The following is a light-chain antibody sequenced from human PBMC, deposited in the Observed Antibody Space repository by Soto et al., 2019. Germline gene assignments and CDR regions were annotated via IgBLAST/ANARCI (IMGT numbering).Light chain of an antibody. CDR3: ATYDDSLNIWV. CDR1: SSNIGNNY. V-gene: IGLV1-47*03. Sequence: QSVLTQPPSASATPGRRVTNSCFGSSSNIGNNYVFWYQQLPGTAPKLLIQRSNQRPSGVPDRFFGSKSGNSATLAINGLWSEDEGDYYCATYDDSLNIWVFGGGTKLTVL. CDR2: RSN. J-gene: IGLJ3*02.